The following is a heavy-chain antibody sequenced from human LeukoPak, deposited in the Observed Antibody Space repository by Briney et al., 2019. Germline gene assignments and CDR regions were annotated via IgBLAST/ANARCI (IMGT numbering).Heavy chain of an antibody. Sequence: SETLSLTCAVYGGSFGGYYWSWIRQPPGKGLEWIGEINHSGSTNYNPSLKSRVTVSVDTSKNQFSLKLSSVTAADTAVYYCARRRWYYYDSSGSHPDYWGQGTLVTVSS. CDR3: ARRRWYYYDSSGSHPDY. V-gene: IGHV4-34*01. CDR1: GGSFGGYY. CDR2: INHSGST. D-gene: IGHD3-22*01. J-gene: IGHJ4*02.